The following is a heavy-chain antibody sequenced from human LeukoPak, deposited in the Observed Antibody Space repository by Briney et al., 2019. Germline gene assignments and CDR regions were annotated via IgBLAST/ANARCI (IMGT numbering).Heavy chain of an antibody. D-gene: IGHD3-22*01. CDR2: INHSGST. J-gene: IGHJ3*02. CDR1: GGSFSAYY. Sequence: SETLSLTCAVYGGSFSAYYWTWIRQPPGKGLEWIGEINHSGSTNYNPSLKSRVTISVDTSKNQFSLKLSSVTAADTAVYYCARLDYDSSGYYHGNAFDIWGQGTMVTVSS. V-gene: IGHV4-34*01. CDR3: ARLDYDSSGYYHGNAFDI.